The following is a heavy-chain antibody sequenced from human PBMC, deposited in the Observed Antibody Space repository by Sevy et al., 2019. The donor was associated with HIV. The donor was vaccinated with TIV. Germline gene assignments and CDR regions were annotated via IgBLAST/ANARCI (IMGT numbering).Heavy chain of an antibody. Sequence: SETLSLTCTVSGGSISTYYWSWVRQPAGKGLEWIGRIYTSGYTNCNPSLNSRVTMSIDTSKNQFSLKLSSVTAADTALYYCARTVAPAIRGAFDIWGQGTMVTVSS. CDR2: IYTSGYT. J-gene: IGHJ3*02. V-gene: IGHV4-4*07. D-gene: IGHD2-21*02. CDR1: GGSISTYY. CDR3: ARTVAPAIRGAFDI.